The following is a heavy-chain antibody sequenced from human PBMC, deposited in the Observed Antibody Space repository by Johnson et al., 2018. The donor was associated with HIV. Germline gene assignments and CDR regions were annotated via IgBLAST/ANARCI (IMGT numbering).Heavy chain of an antibody. D-gene: IGHD3-9*01. CDR3: ARDGRDLVTRGSFDF. CDR1: GFTVSSNY. J-gene: IGHJ3*01. V-gene: IGHV3-66*03. CDR2: IFSEGEG. Sequence: VQLVESGGGLIQPGGSLRLSCAASGFTVSSNYMSWVRQAPGKGWEWVSVIFSEGEGGYADSVKGRFTSSRDNSKNMVYLQLNSLSPEDTAVYYCARDGRDLVTRGSFDFWGQGTMVTVSS.